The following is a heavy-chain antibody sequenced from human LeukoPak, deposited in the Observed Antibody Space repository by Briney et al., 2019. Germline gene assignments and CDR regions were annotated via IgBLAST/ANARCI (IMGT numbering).Heavy chain of an antibody. CDR3: ARDFRIVGAATYFDY. Sequence: GGSLRLSCAASGFTFSSYAMSWVRQAPGKGLEWVSAISGSGGSTYYADSVKGRSTISRDNSKNTLYLQMNSLRAEDTAVYYCARDFRIVGAATYFDYWGQGTLVTVSS. D-gene: IGHD1-26*01. J-gene: IGHJ4*02. CDR2: ISGSGGST. V-gene: IGHV3-23*01. CDR1: GFTFSSYA.